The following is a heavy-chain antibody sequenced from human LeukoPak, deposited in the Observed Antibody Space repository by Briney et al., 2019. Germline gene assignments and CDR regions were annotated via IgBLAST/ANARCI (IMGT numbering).Heavy chain of an antibody. V-gene: IGHV3-74*03. CDR2: IDNAGSIT. Sequence: GGSLRLSCAASGLTFSSDWIHWVRQAPGKGLVWVSRIDNAGSITTYADSVKGRFTISRDDSKNTLYLQMNSLRTEDTAVYYCTKDKPFTGGGVISYWGQGALVTVSS. CDR1: GLTFSSDW. D-gene: IGHD3-16*02. J-gene: IGHJ4*02. CDR3: TKDKPFTGGGVISY.